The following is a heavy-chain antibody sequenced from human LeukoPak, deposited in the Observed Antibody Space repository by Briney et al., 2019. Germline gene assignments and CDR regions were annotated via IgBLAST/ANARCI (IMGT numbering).Heavy chain of an antibody. D-gene: IGHD3-10*01. CDR2: ISAYNGNT. CDR1: GYTFINYG. J-gene: IGHJ4*02. Sequence: ASVKVSCKASGYTFINYGINWVRQAPGQGLEWMGWISAYNGNTNYAQSLQGRVTMTTDTSTSTVYMEMRSLTSDDTAVYYCARDLDQYNGRFGGFGHDFWGQGALVTVSS. V-gene: IGHV1-18*01. CDR3: ARDLDQYNGRFGGFGHDF.